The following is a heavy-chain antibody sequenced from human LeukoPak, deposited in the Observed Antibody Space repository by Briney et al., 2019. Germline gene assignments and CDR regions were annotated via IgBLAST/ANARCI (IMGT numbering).Heavy chain of an antibody. Sequence: GGSLRLSCAASGFIFSNYGMHWVRQAPGKGLEWVALISYDGSNKYYADSVKGRFTISRDNSKNTLYMQLNSLRAEDTAVYYCAKAGGSGSYPDYWGQGTLVTVSS. CDR3: AKAGGSGSYPDY. J-gene: IGHJ4*02. CDR2: ISYDGSNK. D-gene: IGHD3-10*01. CDR1: GFIFSNYG. V-gene: IGHV3-30*18.